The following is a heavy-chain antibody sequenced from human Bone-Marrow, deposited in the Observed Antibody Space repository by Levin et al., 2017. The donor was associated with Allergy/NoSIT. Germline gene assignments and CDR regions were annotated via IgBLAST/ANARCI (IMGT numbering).Heavy chain of an antibody. CDR3: ARNLGYCSSSSCPGMDV. D-gene: IGHD2-2*03. Sequence: ASVKVSCKTSGHTFVGFYINWLRQAPGQGLEWLGKIDPNSGDAYYAHKFQGRVTMTRDTSVGTAYMELSGLRSDDTAVIYCARNLGYCSSSSCPGMDVWGQGTTVTVSS. J-gene: IGHJ6*02. V-gene: IGHV1-2*02. CDR1: GHTFVGFY. CDR2: IDPNSGDA.